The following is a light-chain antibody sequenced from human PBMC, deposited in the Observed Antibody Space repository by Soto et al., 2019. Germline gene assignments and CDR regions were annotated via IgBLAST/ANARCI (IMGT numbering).Light chain of an antibody. CDR2: DAS. J-gene: IGKJ4*01. Sequence: DIQMTQSPSSLSASVGDRVTITCQESQDISNYLTWYQQKPGKAPKLLIYDASNLETGVPSRFSGSGSETDFTFAISILQPEDIATYYCQQYDNLPLTFCGGTKVEIK. CDR3: QQYDNLPLT. V-gene: IGKV1-33*01. CDR1: QDISNY.